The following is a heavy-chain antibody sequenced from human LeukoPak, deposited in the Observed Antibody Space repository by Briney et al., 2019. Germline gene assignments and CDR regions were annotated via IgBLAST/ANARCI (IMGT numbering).Heavy chain of an antibody. V-gene: IGHV4-30-4*08. Sequence: SQTLSLTCTVSGGSVSSGDYYWSWIRQPPGKGLEWIGYIYYSGSAYYNPSLKSRVTISVDTSKNQFSLKLSSVTAADTAVYYCARDREVAVAGTDYWGQGTLVTVSS. D-gene: IGHD6-19*01. CDR3: ARDREVAVAGTDY. CDR1: GGSVSSGDYY. J-gene: IGHJ4*02. CDR2: IYYSGSA.